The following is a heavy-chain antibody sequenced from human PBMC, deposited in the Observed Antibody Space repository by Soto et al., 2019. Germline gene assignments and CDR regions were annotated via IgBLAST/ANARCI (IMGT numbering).Heavy chain of an antibody. CDR2: IIPIFGTA. CDR3: ASQSGYSYYGMDV. V-gene: IGHV1-69*13. D-gene: IGHD5-18*01. Sequence: SVKVSCKASGGTFSSYAISWVRQAPGQGLEWMGGIIPIFGTANYAQKFQGRVTITADESTSTAYMELGSLRSEDTAVYYCASQSGYSYYGMDVWGQGTTVTVSS. CDR1: GGTFSSYA. J-gene: IGHJ6*02.